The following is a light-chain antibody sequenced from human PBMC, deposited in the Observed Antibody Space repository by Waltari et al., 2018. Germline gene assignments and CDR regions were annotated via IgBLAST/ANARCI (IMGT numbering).Light chain of an antibody. CDR3: QQYYSTPKT. V-gene: IGKV4-1*01. CDR2: WAS. J-gene: IGKJ1*01. CDR1: QSVLYSSNYKNY. Sequence: DIVMTQSPDSLAVSLGERATINCKSRQSVLYSSNYKNYLAWYQQKPGQPPKLLIYWASTRESGVPDRFSGSGSGTDFTLTISSLQAEDVAVYYCQQYYSTPKTFGQGTKVEIK.